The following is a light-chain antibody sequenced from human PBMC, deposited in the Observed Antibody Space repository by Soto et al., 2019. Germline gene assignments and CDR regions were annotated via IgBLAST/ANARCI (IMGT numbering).Light chain of an antibody. Sequence: DVVMTQSPDSLALSLGERATIDCKSSQSLLYRSDISNYLNWYQQKKGTAPQLLIYAASKLETGVPSSFSGRAYGTHFNFTISRLQPEDTAKYYCQQYDNLPPTFGQGTRLEIK. J-gene: IGKJ5*01. CDR2: AAS. CDR3: QQYDNLPPT. V-gene: IGKV1-33*01. CDR1: QSLLYRSDISNY.